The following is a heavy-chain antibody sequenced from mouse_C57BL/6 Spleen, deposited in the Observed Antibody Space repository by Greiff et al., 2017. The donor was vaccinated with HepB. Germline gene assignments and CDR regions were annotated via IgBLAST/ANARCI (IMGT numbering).Heavy chain of an antibody. CDR1: GFTFSSYA. CDR3: TIYYGNYGGYFDY. J-gene: IGHJ2*01. V-gene: IGHV5-9-1*02. CDR2: ISSGGDYI. Sequence: EVNVVESGEGLVKPGGSLKLSCAASGFTFSSYAMSWVRQTPEKRLEWVAYISSGGDYIYYADTVKGRFTISRDNARNTLYLQMSSLKSEDTAMYYCTIYYGNYGGYFDYWGQGTTLTVSS. D-gene: IGHD2-1*01.